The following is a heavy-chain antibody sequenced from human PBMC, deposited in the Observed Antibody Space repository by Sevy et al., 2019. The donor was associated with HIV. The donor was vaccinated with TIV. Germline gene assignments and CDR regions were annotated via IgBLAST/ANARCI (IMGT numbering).Heavy chain of an antibody. CDR2: ISVTSART. V-gene: IGHV3-23*01. Sequence: GGSLRLSCVGSGFTFSNHGMTWVRQAPGKGLEWVSSISVTSARTYYADSVRGRFTVSRDNSENTLYLQMNSLRAEDTAVYYCAKDPNDYCHSFDIWGQGTLVTVSS. CDR3: AKDPNDYCHSFDI. D-gene: IGHD1-1*01. CDR1: GFTFSNHG. J-gene: IGHJ3*02.